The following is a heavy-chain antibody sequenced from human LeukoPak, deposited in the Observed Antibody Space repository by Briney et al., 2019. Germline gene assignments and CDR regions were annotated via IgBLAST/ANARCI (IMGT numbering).Heavy chain of an antibody. J-gene: IGHJ3*02. CDR2: IYSGGTR. CDR1: AFTVSSNY. V-gene: IGHV3-66*01. D-gene: IGHD6-19*01. CDR3: ARLISVAGTGAFDI. Sequence: GGSLRHSCAASAFTVSSNYMTWVPQAPGKGLECGSVIYSGGTRYYADSVTGRFTISRDNSKNTLYLQMNTLRAEDTAVYYCARLISVAGTGAFDIWGQGTMVTVSS.